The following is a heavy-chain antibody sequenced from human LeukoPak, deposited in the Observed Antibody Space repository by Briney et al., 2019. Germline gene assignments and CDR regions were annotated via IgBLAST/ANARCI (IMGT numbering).Heavy chain of an antibody. V-gene: IGHV4-34*01. CDR3: ARHPPGYSYGPEFDY. CDR2: INHSGST. D-gene: IGHD5-18*01. Sequence: SETLSLTCAVYGGSFSGYYWSWIRQPPGKGLEWIGEINHSGSTNYNPSLKSRVTISVDTSKNQLSLKLSSVTAADTAVYYCARHPPGYSYGPEFDYWGQGTLVTVSS. J-gene: IGHJ4*02. CDR1: GGSFSGYY.